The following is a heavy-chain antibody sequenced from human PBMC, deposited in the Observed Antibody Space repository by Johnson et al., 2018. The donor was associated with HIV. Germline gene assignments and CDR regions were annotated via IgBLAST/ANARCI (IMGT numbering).Heavy chain of an antibody. V-gene: IGHV3-20*04. Sequence: VQLVESGGGVVRPGGSLRLSCAASGFTFDDYGMSWVRQAPGKGLEWVSGISWNSGRIGYADSVKGRFTISRDNAKNSLHLQMNSLRPEDTAVYYCTTTTASGYTNSYAFDVWGQGTMVTVSS. D-gene: IGHD6-6*01. CDR2: ISWNSGRI. J-gene: IGHJ3*01. CDR3: TTTTASGYTNSYAFDV. CDR1: GFTFDDYG.